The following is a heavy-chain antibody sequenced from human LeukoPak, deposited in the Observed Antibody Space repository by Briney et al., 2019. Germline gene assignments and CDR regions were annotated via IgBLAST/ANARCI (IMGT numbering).Heavy chain of an antibody. D-gene: IGHD3-22*01. CDR3: ARGSYYYDSSGYYVY. V-gene: IGHV1-69*13. CDR1: GGTFSSYA. CDR2: IIPIFGTA. Sequence: GASVKVSCKASGGTFSSYAISWVRQAPGQGLEWMGGIIPIFGTANYAQKFQGRVTITADESTSTAYMELSSLRSEDTAVYYCARGSYYYDSSGYYVYWGQGTLVTVSS. J-gene: IGHJ4*02.